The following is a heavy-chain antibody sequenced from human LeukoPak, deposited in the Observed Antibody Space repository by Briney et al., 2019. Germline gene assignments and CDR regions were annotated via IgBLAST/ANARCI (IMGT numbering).Heavy chain of an antibody. Sequence: GGSLRLSCAASGFTFSSYAMSWVRQAPGKGLEWDSTIGGSGSSTDYADSVKGRFTISRDNSKKTLYLQMNSLRAEDTAVYYCAKYRSTTAAGKDFDYWGQGTLVTVSS. J-gene: IGHJ4*02. CDR3: AKYRSTTAAGKDFDY. CDR1: GFTFSSYA. CDR2: IGGSGSST. D-gene: IGHD6-25*01. V-gene: IGHV3-23*01.